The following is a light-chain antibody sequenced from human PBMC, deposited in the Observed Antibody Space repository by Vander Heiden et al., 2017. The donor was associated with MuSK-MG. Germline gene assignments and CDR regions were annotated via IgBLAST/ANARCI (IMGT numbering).Light chain of an antibody. V-gene: IGKV1-39*01. Sequence: DIQMIQSPSSLSASVGDRVTITCRASQSISNYLHWYQQKPGRAPKLLIYAASTLETGVPSRFSGGESGTDFTLTISKLQPEDFATYYCQQSFSTPTFGGGTKVDIK. J-gene: IGKJ4*01. CDR3: QQSFSTPT. CDR2: AAS. CDR1: QSISNY.